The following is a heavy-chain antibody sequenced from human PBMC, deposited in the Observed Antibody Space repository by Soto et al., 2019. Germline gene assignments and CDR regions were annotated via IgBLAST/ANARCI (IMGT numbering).Heavy chain of an antibody. D-gene: IGHD3-3*01. J-gene: IGHJ6*02. V-gene: IGHV5-51*01. Sequence: PGEALKISWKGSGYSFSTHWIGWVRQMPGKGVELMGIIYPGDSDTRYKPSFQGQVNISADTSISTAYLQWSGLKASDTAIYYCARHKTIWIELSAYYNVYXWGQGTTVTVS. CDR1: GYSFSTHW. CDR2: IYPGDSDT. CDR3: ARHKTIWIELSAYYNVYX.